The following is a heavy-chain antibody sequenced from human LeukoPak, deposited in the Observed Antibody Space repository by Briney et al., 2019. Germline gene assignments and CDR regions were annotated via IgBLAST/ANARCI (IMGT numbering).Heavy chain of an antibody. J-gene: IGHJ4*02. CDR3: AKVAQDSSSWYGEAYYSDY. V-gene: IGHV3-9*03. D-gene: IGHD6-13*01. CDR2: ISWNSGSI. CDR1: GFTFDDYA. Sequence: GGSLRLSCAASGFTFDDYAMHWVRQAPGEGLEWVSGISWNSGSIGYADSVKGRFTISRDNAKNSLYLQMNSLRAEDMALYYCAKVAQDSSSWYGEAYYSDYWGQGTLVTVSS.